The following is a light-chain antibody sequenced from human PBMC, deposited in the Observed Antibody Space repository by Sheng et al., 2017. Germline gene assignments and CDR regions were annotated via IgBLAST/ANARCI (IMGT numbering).Light chain of an antibody. CDR2: DGS. CDR3: QQDKNWPYT. J-gene: IGKJ2*01. CDR1: QSVSSN. Sequence: EIVLTQSPATLSVSPGERATLSCRASQSVSSNLAWYQQKPGQAPRLLIYDGSIRATGIPARFSGSGSGTEFTLTISSLQSEDFAVYYCQQDKNWPYTFGQGTKLEI. V-gene: IGKV3-15*01.